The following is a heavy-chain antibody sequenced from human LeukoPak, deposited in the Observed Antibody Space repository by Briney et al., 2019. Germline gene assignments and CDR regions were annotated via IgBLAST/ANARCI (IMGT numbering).Heavy chain of an antibody. CDR2: IGGSGGYT. CDR1: GFTFSSYA. CDR3: ARSGYMALLPARRVYYFDY. V-gene: IGHV3-23*01. J-gene: IGHJ4*02. Sequence: PGGSLRLSCADSGFTFSSYAMTWVRQAPGRGLEWVSGIGGSGGYTYYADSVKGRFTISRDNSKNTLYLQINSLRDEDTAIYYCARSGYMALLPARRVYYFDYWGQGTLVTVSS. D-gene: IGHD5-12*01.